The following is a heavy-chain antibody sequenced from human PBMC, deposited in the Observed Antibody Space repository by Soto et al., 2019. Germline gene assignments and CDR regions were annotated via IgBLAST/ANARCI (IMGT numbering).Heavy chain of an antibody. CDR1: GGSISSGGYY. Sequence: QVQLQESGPGLVKPSQTLSLTCTVSGGSISSGGYYWSWIRQHPGKGLEWIGYIYYSGSTYYNPSLKIRVTISVDTSKNQFALKLSSVTAADTAVYYCARAGGLTTVTTGSYYYGMDVWGQGTTVTVSS. D-gene: IGHD4-17*01. CDR3: ARAGGLTTVTTGSYYYGMDV. J-gene: IGHJ6*02. CDR2: IYYSGST. V-gene: IGHV4-31*03.